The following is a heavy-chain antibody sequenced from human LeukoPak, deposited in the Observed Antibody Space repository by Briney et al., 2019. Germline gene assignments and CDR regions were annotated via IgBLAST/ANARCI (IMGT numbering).Heavy chain of an antibody. J-gene: IGHJ5*02. CDR3: AALPFSSNWFDP. D-gene: IGHD2-15*01. CDR1: GGSISSYY. CDR2: IYYSGST. V-gene: IGHV4-59*01. Sequence: KPSETLSLTCTVSGGSISSYYWSWIRQPPGKGLEWIGYIYYSGSTNYNPSLKGRVTISVDTSKNQFSLKLSSVTAADTAVYYCAALPFSSNWFDPWGQGTLVTVSS.